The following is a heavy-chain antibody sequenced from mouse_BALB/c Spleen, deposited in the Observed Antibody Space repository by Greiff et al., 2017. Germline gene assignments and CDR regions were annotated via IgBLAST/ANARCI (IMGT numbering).Heavy chain of an antibody. Sequence: VQLQQPGAELVKPGASVKLSCKASGYTFTSYWMHWVKPRPGQGLEWIGEIDPSDSYTNYNQKFKGKATLTVDKSSSTAYMQLSSLTSEDSAVYYCARDYRYDGRFDYWGQGTTLTVSS. CDR3: ARDYRYDGRFDY. J-gene: IGHJ2*01. CDR1: GYTFTSYW. D-gene: IGHD2-14*01. V-gene: IGHV1-69*02. CDR2: IDPSDSYT.